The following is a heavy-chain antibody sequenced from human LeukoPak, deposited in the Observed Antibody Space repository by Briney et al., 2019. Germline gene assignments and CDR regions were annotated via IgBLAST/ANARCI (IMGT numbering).Heavy chain of an antibody. J-gene: IGHJ4*02. CDR2: ISGSGGST. Sequence: PGGSLRLSCAASGFTFTSYAMSWVRQAPGKGLEWVSAISGSGGSTYYADSVKGRFTISRDNSKNALYLQMNSLRAEDTAVYYCVKDTYFYDSSDLDWGQGTLVTVSS. D-gene: IGHD3-22*01. CDR3: VKDTYFYDSSDLD. CDR1: GFTFTSYA. V-gene: IGHV3-23*01.